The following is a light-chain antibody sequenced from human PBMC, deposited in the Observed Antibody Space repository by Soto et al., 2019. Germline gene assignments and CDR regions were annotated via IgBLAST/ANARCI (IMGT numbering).Light chain of an antibody. Sequence: QSALTQPASVSGSPGQSITIPCTGISSDVGGYNYVSWYQQYPGKAPKLLIFDVNNRPSGVSNRFSGSKSGNTASLTISGLQAEDEAHYYCSSDITNRRVGFGGGTKVTVL. CDR3: SSDITNRRVG. V-gene: IGLV2-14*01. CDR1: SSDVGGYNY. J-gene: IGLJ2*01. CDR2: DVN.